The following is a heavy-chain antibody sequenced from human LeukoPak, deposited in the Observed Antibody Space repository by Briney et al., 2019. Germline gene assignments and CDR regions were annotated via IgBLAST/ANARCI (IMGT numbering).Heavy chain of an antibody. Sequence: ASVKVSCKASGYTFTGYYMHWVRQAPGQGLEWMGWINPNSGGTNYAQKFQGWVTMTRDTSISTAYMELSRLRSDDTAVYYCARGHGSYLTIYYFDYWGQGTLVTVSS. CDR3: ARGHGSYLTIYYFDY. CDR1: GYTFTGYY. CDR2: INPNSGGT. D-gene: IGHD1-26*01. V-gene: IGHV1-2*04. J-gene: IGHJ4*02.